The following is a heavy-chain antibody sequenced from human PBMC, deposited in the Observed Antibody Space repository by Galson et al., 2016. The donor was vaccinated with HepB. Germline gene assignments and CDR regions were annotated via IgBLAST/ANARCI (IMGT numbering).Heavy chain of an antibody. CDR1: GCTFISYD. J-gene: IGHJ4*02. CDR2: MNPDTGNT. D-gene: IGHD6-13*01. Sequence: SVKVSCKASGCTFISYDVNWVRQATGQGLEWMGWMNPDTGNTGYAQKFQGRVTMTRNTSINTAYMELSSLTSEDTAVYYCAARGNSWPYYWGQGTLVTVSS. CDR3: AARGNSWPYY. V-gene: IGHV1-8*01.